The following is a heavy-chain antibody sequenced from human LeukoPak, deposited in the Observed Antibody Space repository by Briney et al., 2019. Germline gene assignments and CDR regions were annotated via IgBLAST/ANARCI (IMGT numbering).Heavy chain of an antibody. CDR2: IYHSGST. CDR1: GFTFSSYSM. J-gene: IGHJ5*02. CDR3: ARGLMITFGGVIVGRNWFDP. Sequence: GSLRLSCAASGFTFSSYSMNWVRQPPGKGLEWIGEIYHSGSTNYNPSLKSRVTISVDKSKNQFSLKLSSVTAADTAVYYCARGLMITFGGVIVGRNWFDPWGQGTLVTVSS. V-gene: IGHV4-4*02. D-gene: IGHD3-16*02.